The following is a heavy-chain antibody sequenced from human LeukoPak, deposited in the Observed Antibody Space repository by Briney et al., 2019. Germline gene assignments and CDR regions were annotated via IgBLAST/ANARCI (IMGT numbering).Heavy chain of an antibody. V-gene: IGHV3-23*01. CDR2: ITSRGEST. CDR3: ARDRPNYYGSDGHYYRRDGDY. D-gene: IGHD3-22*01. CDR1: GFTFSIYA. Sequence: GGSLRLSCATSGFTFSIYAMSWVRQAPGKGLQWVSSITSRGESTWYVGSVKGRFTITRDNSENTLYLQMHSLRAEDTAVYYCARDRPNYYGSDGHYYRRDGDYWGQGTLVSVSS. J-gene: IGHJ4*02.